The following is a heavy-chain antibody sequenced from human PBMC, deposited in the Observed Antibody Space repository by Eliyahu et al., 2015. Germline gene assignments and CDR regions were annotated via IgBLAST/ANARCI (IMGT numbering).Heavy chain of an antibody. Sequence: QITLKESGPTLVKPTQTLTLTCTFSGFSLSTSGVTVGWIRQPPGTALEWLALIYWNDDKRYSPSLKSRLTITKDTSKNQVVLTMTNVDPVDTATYYCAHNSIAAAGTGWFDPWGQGTLVTVSS. CDR2: IYWNDDK. D-gene: IGHD6-13*01. CDR1: GFSLSTSGVT. V-gene: IGHV2-5*01. J-gene: IGHJ5*02. CDR3: AHNSIAAAGTGWFDP.